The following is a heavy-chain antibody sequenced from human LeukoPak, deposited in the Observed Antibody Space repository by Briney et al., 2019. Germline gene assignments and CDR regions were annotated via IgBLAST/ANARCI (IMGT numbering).Heavy chain of an antibody. V-gene: IGHV4-59*08. CDR1: GGSISSYY. CDR2: IYYSGST. Sequence: SETLSLTCTVSGGSISSYYGCWIRQPPGKGLEWIGYIYYSGSTNYNPSLKSRVTISVDTSKNQFSLKLSSVTAADTDVYYCARLTPGYSSSWYYYGMDVWGQGTTVTVSS. D-gene: IGHD6-13*01. CDR3: ARLTPGYSSSWYYYGMDV. J-gene: IGHJ6*02.